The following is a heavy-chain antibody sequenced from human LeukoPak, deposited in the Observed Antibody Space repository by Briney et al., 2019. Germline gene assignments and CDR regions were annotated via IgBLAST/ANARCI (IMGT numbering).Heavy chain of an antibody. CDR2: IYYSGST. CDR1: GGSISSYY. CDR3: ARDAPLYYPDSSGIDY. D-gene: IGHD3-22*01. Sequence: SETLSLTCTVSGGSISSYYWSWIRQPPGKGLEWIGYIYYSGSTNYNPSLKSRVTISVDTSKNQFSLKLSSVTAADTAVYYCARDAPLYYPDSSGIDYWGQGTLVSVSS. J-gene: IGHJ4*02. V-gene: IGHV4-59*12.